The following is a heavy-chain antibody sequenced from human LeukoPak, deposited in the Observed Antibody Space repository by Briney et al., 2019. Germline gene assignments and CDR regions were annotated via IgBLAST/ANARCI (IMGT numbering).Heavy chain of an antibody. CDR3: ARASSSYYYYMDV. V-gene: IGHV1-69*13. D-gene: IGHD6-13*01. CDR2: IIPIFGTA. J-gene: IGHJ6*03. Sequence: SVKVSCKASGYTFTSYGISWVRQAPGQGLEWMGGIIPIFGTANYAQKFQGRVTITADESTSTAYMELSSLRSEDTAVYYCARASSSYYYYMDVWGKGTTVTVSS. CDR1: GYTFTSYG.